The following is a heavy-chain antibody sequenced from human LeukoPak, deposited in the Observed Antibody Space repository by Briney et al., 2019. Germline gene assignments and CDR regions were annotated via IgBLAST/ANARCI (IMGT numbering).Heavy chain of an antibody. CDR3: ARDPVVGVLGGYYFDY. Sequence: KAGGSLRLSCAAPGFTFSIYSMNWVRQAPGKGLEWVSSLSSSSSYIYYADSVKGRFTISRDNAKNSLYLQMNSLRAEDTAVYYCARDPVVGVLGGYYFDYWGQGTLVTVSS. CDR2: LSSSSSYI. D-gene: IGHD1-26*01. J-gene: IGHJ4*02. V-gene: IGHV3-21*03. CDR1: GFTFSIYS.